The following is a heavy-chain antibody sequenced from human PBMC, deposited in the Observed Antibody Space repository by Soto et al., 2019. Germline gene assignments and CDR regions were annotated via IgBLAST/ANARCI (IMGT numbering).Heavy chain of an antibody. V-gene: IGHV4-61*08. D-gene: IGHD3-3*01. CDR1: GGSVSSGGYN. CDR3: AREGDGSYYDGVDP. Sequence: QVQLQESGPGLVKPSETLSLTCTVSGGSVSSGGYNWSWIRQPPGKGLEWIGYIYYSGSTNYNPCRRSRVPISVDTSKNQFSLKLSSVTAADTAVYYCAREGDGSYYDGVDPWGQGTLVTVSS. J-gene: IGHJ5*02. CDR2: IYYSGST.